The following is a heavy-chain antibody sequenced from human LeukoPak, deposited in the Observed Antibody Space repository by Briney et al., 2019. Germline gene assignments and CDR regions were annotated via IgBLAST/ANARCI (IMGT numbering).Heavy chain of an antibody. Sequence: GGSLRLSRAASGFTFSSYAMSWVRPAPGKGREWVTDSGGSGGSAYYADAVNGRFTISRDNSKNMLYLQMNSQRAEDTALYYCATDRIGYGYYFDYWGQGTLVTVSS. CDR1: GFTFSSYA. D-gene: IGHD5-18*01. CDR3: ATDRIGYGYYFDY. J-gene: IGHJ4*02. V-gene: IGHV3-23*01. CDR2: SGGSGGSA.